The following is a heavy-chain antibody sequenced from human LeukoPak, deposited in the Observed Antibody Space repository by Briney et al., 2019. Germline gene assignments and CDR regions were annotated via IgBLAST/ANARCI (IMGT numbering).Heavy chain of an antibody. V-gene: IGHV3-7*02. CDR3: AKSSAGAFDI. J-gene: IGHJ3*02. Sequence: GGSLRLSCAASGFTFSSYWMTWVRQAPGKGLEWVANIKEDGSQKYYVDSVKGRFTISRDNAKNPLFLQMNSLRAEDTAVYYCAKSSAGAFDIWGQGTVVTVSS. CDR1: GFTFSSYW. CDR2: IKEDGSQK.